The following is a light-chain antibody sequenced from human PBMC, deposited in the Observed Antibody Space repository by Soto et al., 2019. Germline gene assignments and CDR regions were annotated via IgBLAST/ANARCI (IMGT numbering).Light chain of an antibody. J-gene: IGKJ1*01. Sequence: EIVMTQSPATLSVSPGERATLSCRASQSVSSHLAWYQHKPGQPPRLLLYGASIRLSGIPTRFNGSGSGTEFTLTINSLQSEDFAIYYCQQYDNRPGTFGQGTKVEIK. CDR3: QQYDNRPGT. CDR1: QSVSSH. CDR2: GAS. V-gene: IGKV3-15*01.